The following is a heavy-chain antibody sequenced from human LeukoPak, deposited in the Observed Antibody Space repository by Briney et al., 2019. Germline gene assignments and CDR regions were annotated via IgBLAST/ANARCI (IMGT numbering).Heavy chain of an antibody. CDR3: ARLPGSFYLYYFDS. V-gene: IGHV3-7*01. CDR2: IKYDVSET. CDR1: GSTVRSYW. Sequence: GRSLRPSRALSGSTVRSYWMSWVRQAPGKWLGWVANIKYDVSETYYVDSVKGRFTHSRDNAKDSVFLQMNSLRAEDTAVYYCARLPGSFYLYYFDSWGQGTLVTVSS. D-gene: IGHD1-26*01. J-gene: IGHJ4*02.